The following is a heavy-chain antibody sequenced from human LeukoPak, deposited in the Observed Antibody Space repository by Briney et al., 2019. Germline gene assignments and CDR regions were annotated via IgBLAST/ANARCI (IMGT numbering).Heavy chain of an antibody. J-gene: IGHJ5*02. CDR3: ATGYYEPFAT. Sequence: LETLSLPCSVSGAPLSSYYWAWPRQSPGKGLEWIGYISDTGKTDSNPSLKSRVTISLGTSKTQFSLRLRSVTAADSAVYYCATGYYEPFATWGPGILVTVSS. V-gene: IGHV4-59*01. D-gene: IGHD1-26*01. CDR1: GAPLSSYY. CDR2: ISDTGKT.